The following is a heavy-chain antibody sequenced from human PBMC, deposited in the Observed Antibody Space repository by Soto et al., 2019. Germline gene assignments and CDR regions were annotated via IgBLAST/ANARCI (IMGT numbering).Heavy chain of an antibody. J-gene: IGHJ6*02. D-gene: IGHD2-15*01. CDR1: GYSFTSYW. CDR3: ARHGRLGSSFYYYYGMDV. CDR2: IYPGDSDT. Sequence: EVQLVQSGAEVKKPGESLKISCKGSGYSFTSYWIGWVRQMPGKGLEWMGIIYPGDSDTRYSPSFQGQVTISADKSISTAYLQWSSLKASDTAMYYCARHGRLGSSFYYYYGMDVWGQGTTVTVSS. V-gene: IGHV5-51*01.